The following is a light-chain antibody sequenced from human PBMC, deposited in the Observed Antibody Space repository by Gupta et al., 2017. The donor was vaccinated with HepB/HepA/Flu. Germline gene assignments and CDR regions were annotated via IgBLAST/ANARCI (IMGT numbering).Light chain of an antibody. CDR3: QQDKSYPIT. CDR2: KAS. V-gene: IGKV1-5*03. J-gene: IGKJ3*01. CDR1: QSISNW. Sequence: IQLTHSPSTLSASVGDRVTITCRASQSISNWLAWYQQKPGKAPKLLIYKASSLESGVPSRFSGSGSGTEFTLTISSLQPDDVATYYCQQDKSYPITFGQGTQVDIK.